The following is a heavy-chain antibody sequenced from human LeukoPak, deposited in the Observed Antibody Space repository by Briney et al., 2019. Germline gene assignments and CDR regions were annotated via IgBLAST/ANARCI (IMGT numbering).Heavy chain of an antibody. Sequence: ASVKVSCKVSGYTFTDYYMHWVQQAPGEGLEWMGLVDPEDGETIYAEKFQGRVTITADTSTDTAYMELSSLRSEDTAVYYCATVRPGYSSSYYFDYWGQGTLVTVSS. D-gene: IGHD6-6*01. CDR3: ATVRPGYSSSYYFDY. CDR1: GYTFTDYY. CDR2: VDPEDGET. J-gene: IGHJ4*02. V-gene: IGHV1-69-2*01.